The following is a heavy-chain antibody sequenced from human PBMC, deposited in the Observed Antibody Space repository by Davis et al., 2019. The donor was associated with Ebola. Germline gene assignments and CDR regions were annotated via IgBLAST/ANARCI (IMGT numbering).Heavy chain of an antibody. J-gene: IGHJ4*02. CDR3: ARGITMVQGVIGY. V-gene: IGHV1-58*02. Sequence: AASVKVSCKASGFTFSNSAMQWVRQARGQRLEWIGWIVVGSGNTNYAQKFQGRVTITRDTSASTAYMELSSLRSEDTAVYYCARGITMVQGVIGYWGQGTLVTVSS. CDR2: IVVGSGNT. CDR1: GFTFSNSA. D-gene: IGHD3-10*01.